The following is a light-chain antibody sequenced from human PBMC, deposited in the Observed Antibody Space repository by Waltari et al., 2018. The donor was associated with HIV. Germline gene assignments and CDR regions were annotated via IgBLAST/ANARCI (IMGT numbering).Light chain of an antibody. CDR2: GAS. J-gene: IGKJ1*01. CDR1: QSVSSN. Sequence: EIVMTQSPATLSVSPGERATLSCRASQSVSSNLAWYQRKPGQAPRLLIYGASTRATGVPARFSGRGSGTEFTLTISSLQSEDFAVYYCQHYNNWGWTFGQGTKVEIK. V-gene: IGKV3-15*01. CDR3: QHYNNWGWT.